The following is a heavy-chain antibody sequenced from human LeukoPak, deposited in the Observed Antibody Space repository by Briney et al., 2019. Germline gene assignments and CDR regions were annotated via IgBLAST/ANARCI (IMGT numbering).Heavy chain of an antibody. CDR2: IIPIFGAA. CDR1: GGTFSSYA. D-gene: IGHD6-13*01. Sequence: SVKVSCKASGGTFSSYAISWVRQAPGQGLEWMGRIIPIFGAANYAQKFQGRVTITTDESTSTAYMELSSLRSEDTAVYYCATQAAAGTYWFDPWGQGTLVTVSS. J-gene: IGHJ5*02. V-gene: IGHV1-69*05. CDR3: ATQAAAGTYWFDP.